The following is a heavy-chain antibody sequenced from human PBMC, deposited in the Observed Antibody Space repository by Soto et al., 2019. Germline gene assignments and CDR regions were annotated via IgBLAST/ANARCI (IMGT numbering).Heavy chain of an antibody. D-gene: IGHD2-15*01. CDR2: IIPIFGTA. J-gene: IGHJ2*01. V-gene: IGHV1-69*12. Sequence: QVQLVQSGAEVKKPGSSVKVSCKASGGTFSSYAISWVRQAHGQGLEWMGGIIPIFGTANYAQKFQGRVTITADESTSTAYMELSSLRSEDTAVYYCASLLCSGGSCYSYWYFDLWGRGTLVTVSS. CDR3: ASLLCSGGSCYSYWYFDL. CDR1: GGTFSSYA.